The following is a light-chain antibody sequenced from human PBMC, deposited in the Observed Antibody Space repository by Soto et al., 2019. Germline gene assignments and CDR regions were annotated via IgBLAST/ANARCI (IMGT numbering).Light chain of an antibody. J-gene: IGLJ1*01. CDR2: RSN. Sequence: QSELTQPPSGSGTPGQRVTISCSGSSSNIGSNYVYWYQPLPGTAPKLLIYRSNQRPSGVPDRFSGSKSGTSASLAISGLRSEDEADYYCAAWDDSLRVFGTGTKVTV. V-gene: IGLV1-47*01. CDR1: SSNIGSNY. CDR3: AAWDDSLRV.